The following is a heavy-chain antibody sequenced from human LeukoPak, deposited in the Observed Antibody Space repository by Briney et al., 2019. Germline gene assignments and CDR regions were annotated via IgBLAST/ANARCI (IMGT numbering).Heavy chain of an antibody. CDR3: ARGRFLEWLLSGAFDI. D-gene: IGHD3-3*01. CDR2: IIPIFGTA. CDR1: GGTFSSYA. J-gene: IGHJ3*02. V-gene: IGHV1-69*01. Sequence: SVKVSCKASGGTFSSYAISWVRQAPGQGLEWMGGIIPIFGTANYAQKFQGRVTITADESTSTAYMELSSLRSEDTAVYYFARGRFLEWLLSGAFDIWGQGTMVTVSS.